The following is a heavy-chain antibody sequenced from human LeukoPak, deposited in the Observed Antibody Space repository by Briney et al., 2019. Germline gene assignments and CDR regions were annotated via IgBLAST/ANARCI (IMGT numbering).Heavy chain of an antibody. J-gene: IGHJ4*02. Sequence: GGSLRLSCAASGFTFSSYGMHWVRQAPGKGLEWVAFIRYDGSNKYYADSVKGRFTISRDNSKNTLYLQMNSLRAEDTAVYYCAKDRAVAGINSSFFDYWGQGTLVTVSS. CDR1: GFTFSSYG. V-gene: IGHV3-30*02. CDR3: AKDRAVAGINSSFFDY. D-gene: IGHD6-19*01. CDR2: IRYDGSNK.